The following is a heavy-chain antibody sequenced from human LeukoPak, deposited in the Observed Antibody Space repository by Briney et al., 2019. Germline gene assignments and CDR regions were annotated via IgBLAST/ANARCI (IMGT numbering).Heavy chain of an antibody. CDR2: IYYSGST. Sequence: SSESLSLTCTVSGGSISSYYWSWIRQPPGKGLEWIGYIYYSGSTNYNPSLKSRVTISVDRSKNQFSLKLSSVTAADTAVYYCARAYCSGGSCYSSYYYSYMDVWGKGTTVTVSS. CDR1: GGSISSYY. J-gene: IGHJ6*03. D-gene: IGHD2-15*01. V-gene: IGHV4-59*12. CDR3: ARAYCSGGSCYSSYYYSYMDV.